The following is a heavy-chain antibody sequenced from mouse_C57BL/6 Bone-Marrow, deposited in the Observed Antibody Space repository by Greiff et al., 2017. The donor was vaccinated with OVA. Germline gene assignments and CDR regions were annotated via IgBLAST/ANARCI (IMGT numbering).Heavy chain of an antibody. CDR1: GFTFSSYG. CDR3: ARRVSFDY. J-gene: IGHJ2*01. CDR2: ISSGGSYT. V-gene: IGHV5-6*02. Sequence: EVKLVESGGDLVKPGGSLKLSCAASGFTFSSYGMSWVRQTPDKRLEWVATISSGGSYTYYPDSVKGRFTISRDNAKHTLYLQMSSLKAEDTAMYYCARRVSFDYWGQGTTLTVSS.